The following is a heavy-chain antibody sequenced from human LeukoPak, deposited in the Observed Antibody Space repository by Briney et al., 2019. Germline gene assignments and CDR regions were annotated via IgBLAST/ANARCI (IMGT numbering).Heavy chain of an antibody. Sequence: SETLSLTCAVSGYSISSGYYWGWIRQPPGKRLEWIGSIYHSGSTYYNPSLKSRVSISVDTSKNHFSLKLSSVTAADTAVYYCASDCGIVGATVHPSDYWGQGTLVTVSS. CDR1: GYSISSGYY. CDR2: IYHSGST. V-gene: IGHV4-38-2*01. J-gene: IGHJ4*02. CDR3: ASDCGIVGATVHPSDY. D-gene: IGHD1-26*01.